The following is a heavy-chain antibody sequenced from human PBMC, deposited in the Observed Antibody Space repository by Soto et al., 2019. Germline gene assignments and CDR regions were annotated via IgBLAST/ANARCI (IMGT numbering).Heavy chain of an antibody. Sequence: QVQLVESGGGVVQPGGSLRLSCAASGFSFRTYGIHWVRQAPGKGLEWVAVIWYDGSNKYYADSVKGRFTISRDNSENPLYLQMNSLRDDDTAVYYCARDRENFYDSSGYYFSDSFDLWGQGTMVTVSS. CDR1: GFSFRTYG. CDR2: IWYDGSNK. V-gene: IGHV3-33*01. D-gene: IGHD3-22*01. J-gene: IGHJ3*01. CDR3: ARDRENFYDSSGYYFSDSFDL.